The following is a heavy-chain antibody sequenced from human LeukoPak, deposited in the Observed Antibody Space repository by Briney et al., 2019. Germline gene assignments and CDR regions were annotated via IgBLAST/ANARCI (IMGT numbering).Heavy chain of an antibody. V-gene: IGHV4-39*01. Sequence: SETLSLTCTVSGGSISSSSYYWGWIRQPPGKGPEWIGSIYYSGSTYYNPSLKSRVTISVDTSKNQFSLKLSSVTAADTAVYYCAAYCSSTSCYAGSSYWGQGTLVTVSS. CDR2: IYYSGST. CDR3: AAYCSSTSCYAGSSY. D-gene: IGHD2-2*01. J-gene: IGHJ4*02. CDR1: GGSISSSSYY.